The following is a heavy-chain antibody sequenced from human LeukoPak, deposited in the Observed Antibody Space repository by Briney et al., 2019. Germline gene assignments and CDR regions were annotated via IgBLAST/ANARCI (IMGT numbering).Heavy chain of an antibody. CDR3: VRDNPRCCGVVPANIDDY. V-gene: IGHV3-30*03. CDR1: GFTFSSYG. CDR2: ISYDGSNK. J-gene: IGHJ4*02. Sequence: GRSLRLSCAASGFTFSSYGMHWVRQAPGKGLEWVAVISYDGSNKYYADSVKGRFTISRDNSKNTLYLQMNSLRAEDTAVYYCVRDNPRCCGVVPANIDDYWGQGTLVTVSS. D-gene: IGHD2-15*01.